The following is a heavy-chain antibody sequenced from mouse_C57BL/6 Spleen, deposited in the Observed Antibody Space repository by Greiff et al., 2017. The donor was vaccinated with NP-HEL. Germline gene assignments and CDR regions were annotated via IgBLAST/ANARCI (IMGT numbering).Heavy chain of an antibody. CDR1: GYTFTSYW. CDR2: IDPADSYT. CDR3: AGGGYAKGY. V-gene: IGHV1-69*01. Sequence: QVLLQQPGAELVMPGASVKLSCKASGYTFTSYWLHWVKQRPGQGLEWIGEIDPADSYTNYNQKFKGKSTLTVDKSSSTAYLQLSTLTSEGAAVYYWAGGGYAKGYRGKGASVT. J-gene: IGHJ4*01.